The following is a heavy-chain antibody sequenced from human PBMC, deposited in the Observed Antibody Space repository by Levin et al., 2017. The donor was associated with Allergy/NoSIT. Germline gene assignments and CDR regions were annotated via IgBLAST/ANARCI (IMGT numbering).Heavy chain of an antibody. CDR1: GGSISGSAYS. CDR3: VRELRLGELSFSDY. D-gene: IGHD3-16*02. Sequence: SETLSLTCTVSGGSISGSAYSWGWIRQPPGKGLEWVGTISYTGSASYYPSLKSLVTISVDTSKTQVSLKLSSVTAADTAVYYCVRELRLGELSFSDYWGQGTLVTVSS. V-gene: IGHV4-39*07. CDR2: ISYTGSA. J-gene: IGHJ4*02.